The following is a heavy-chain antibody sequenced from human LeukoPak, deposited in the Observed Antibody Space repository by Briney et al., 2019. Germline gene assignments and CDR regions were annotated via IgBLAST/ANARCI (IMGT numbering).Heavy chain of an antibody. D-gene: IGHD3-22*01. CDR3: TTDLAMIVVVIPDY. Sequence: PGGSLRLSCTASGFTFGDYAMSWFRQAPGKGLEWVGFIRSKAYGGTTEYAASVKGRFTISRDDSKSIAYLQMNSLKTEDTAVYYCTTDLAMIVVVIPDYWGQGTLVTVSS. CDR1: GFTFGDYA. J-gene: IGHJ4*02. CDR2: IRSKAYGGTT. V-gene: IGHV3-49*03.